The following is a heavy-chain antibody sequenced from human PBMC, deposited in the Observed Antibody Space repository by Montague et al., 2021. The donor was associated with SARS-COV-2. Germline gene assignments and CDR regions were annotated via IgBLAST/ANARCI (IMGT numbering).Heavy chain of an antibody. CDR2: IYYTGNT. CDR1: GGSITNNIDY. D-gene: IGHD3-22*01. CDR3: ARLKRYFDSSGSPSPFDF. Sequence: SETLSLTCTVSGGSITNNIDYWAWIRQPPGKGLEWIGSIYYTGNTYYNPSLKSRVTISVVTSKNHFTLKLSSVTAAVTAVYYCARLKRYFDSSGSPSPFDFWGQGKKVTVSS. V-gene: IGHV4-39*02. J-gene: IGHJ3*01.